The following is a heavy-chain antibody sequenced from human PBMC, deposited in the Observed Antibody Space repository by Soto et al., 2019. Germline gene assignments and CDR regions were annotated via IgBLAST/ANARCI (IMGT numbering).Heavy chain of an antibody. J-gene: IGHJ6*02. D-gene: IGHD5-12*01. CDR2: ISYDGSNK. Sequence: PGGSLRLACAAAGFSFSSYGMQWVRQAPGKGLEWVAVISYDGSNKYYADSVKGRFTISRDNSKNTLYLQMNSLRAEDTAVYYCPKACGYDFNYYYGMDVSGQGTTVTVSS. CDR1: GFSFSSYG. CDR3: PKACGYDFNYYYGMDV. V-gene: IGHV3-30*18.